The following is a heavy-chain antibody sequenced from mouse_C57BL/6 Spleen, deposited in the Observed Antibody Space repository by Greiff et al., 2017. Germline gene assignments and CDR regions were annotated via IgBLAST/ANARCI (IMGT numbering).Heavy chain of an antibody. CDR1: GYAFSSSW. CDR3: ANSNYYFDD. CDR2: IYPGDGDT. Sequence: VQRVESGPELVKPGASVKISCKASGYAFSSSWMNWVKQRPGKGLEWIGRIYPGDGDTNYNGKFKGKATLTADKSSSTAYMQLSSLTSEDSAVYFCANSNYYFDDWGQGTTLTVSS. D-gene: IGHD2-5*01. J-gene: IGHJ2*01. V-gene: IGHV1-82*01.